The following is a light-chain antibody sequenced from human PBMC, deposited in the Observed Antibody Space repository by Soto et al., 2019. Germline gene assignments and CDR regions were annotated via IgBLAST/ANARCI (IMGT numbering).Light chain of an antibody. V-gene: IGLV4-69*01. CDR2: VNSDGSH. Sequence: QLVLTQSPSASASLGASVKLTCTLSSGHSSYAIAWYQHQPEKRPRYLMKVNSDGSHSKGDGIPDRFSGSIDSSSNSASLTISGLKTEDEADYYCQSYDSSNVVFGGGTKLTVL. CDR3: QSYDSSNVV. CDR1: SGHSSYA. J-gene: IGLJ2*01.